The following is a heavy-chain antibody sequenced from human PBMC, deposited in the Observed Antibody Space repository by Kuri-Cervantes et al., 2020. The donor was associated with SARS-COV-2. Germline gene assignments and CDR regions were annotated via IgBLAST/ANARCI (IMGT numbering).Heavy chain of an antibody. CDR2: ISWNSGSI. V-gene: IGHV3-9*01. Sequence: SLKISCAASGFTFDDYAMHWVRQAPGKGLEWVSGISWNSGSIGYADSVKDRFTISRDNAKNSLYLQMNSLRAEDTALYYCAKDIRSSGWSIDYWGQGTLVTVSS. D-gene: IGHD6-19*01. J-gene: IGHJ4*02. CDR3: AKDIRSSGWSIDY. CDR1: GFTFDDYA.